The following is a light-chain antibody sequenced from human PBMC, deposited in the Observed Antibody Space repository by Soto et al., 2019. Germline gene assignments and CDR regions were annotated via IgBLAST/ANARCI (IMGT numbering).Light chain of an antibody. Sequence: QSALTQPASVSGSPGQSISISCTGTSSDIDGYSYVSWYQQHPGEAPKLLISEVNSRPSGVSSRFSGSKSGDTAYLTISGLQAEDEADYYCSSYRNTGTPYVFGSGTKVTV. CDR2: EVN. CDR1: SSDIDGYSY. V-gene: IGLV2-14*01. CDR3: SSYRNTGTPYV. J-gene: IGLJ1*01.